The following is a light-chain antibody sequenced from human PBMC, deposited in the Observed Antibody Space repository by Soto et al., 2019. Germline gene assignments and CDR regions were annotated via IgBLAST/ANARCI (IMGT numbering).Light chain of an antibody. V-gene: IGKV3-20*01. CDR2: VAY. Sequence: EIVLTQSPGTLSLSPGERANISCRASQRLSGSNVGWYQQRPGQAHSLLIYVAYKRTTGVPDRFSGSGSGTDFTRTITRLEPEDFAVYSFHYYGRSTLPFGGGTKVDIK. CDR3: HYYGRSTLP. J-gene: IGKJ4*01. CDR1: QRLSGSN.